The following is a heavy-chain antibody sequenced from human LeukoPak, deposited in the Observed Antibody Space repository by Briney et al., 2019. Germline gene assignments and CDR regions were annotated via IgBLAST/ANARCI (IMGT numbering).Heavy chain of an antibody. CDR3: AREDVAYCSSTSCYAGWFDP. CDR1: GGTFSSYA. D-gene: IGHD2-2*01. V-gene: IGHV1-69*06. Sequence: SVKVSGKASGGTFSSYAISWVRQAPGQGLEWMGGIIPIFGTANYAQKFQGRVTITADKSTSTAYMELSSLRSEDTAVYYCAREDVAYCSSTSCYAGWFDPWGQGTLVTVSS. J-gene: IGHJ5*02. CDR2: IIPIFGTA.